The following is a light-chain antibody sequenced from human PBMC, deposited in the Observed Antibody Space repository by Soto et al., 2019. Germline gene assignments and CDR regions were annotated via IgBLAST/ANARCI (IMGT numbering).Light chain of an antibody. CDR3: QQFDNLPRT. CDR1: QDISDY. Sequence: IQMTQSPSSLSASVGDRVTITRQASQDISDYLNWYQQKPGKAPKLLIYDASNLETGVPSRFSGGGYGTDFTLTISSLQPEDTATYYCQQFDNLPRTFGGGTKVEIK. V-gene: IGKV1-33*01. J-gene: IGKJ4*01. CDR2: DAS.